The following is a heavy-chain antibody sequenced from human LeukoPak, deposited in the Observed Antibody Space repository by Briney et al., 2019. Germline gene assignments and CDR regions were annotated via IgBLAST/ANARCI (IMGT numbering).Heavy chain of an antibody. CDR1: GFTLDDFG. CDR2: INWNGGRT. D-gene: IGHD5-12*01. CDR3: ARKWLSNAFDI. J-gene: IGHJ3*02. V-gene: IGHV3-20*04. Sequence: PGGSLRLSCAASGFTLDDFGMSWVRQAPGKGLEWVSGINWNGGRTGYADSVKGRFTISRDNAKKSLYLQMNSLRAEDTALYYCARKWLSNAFDIWGQGTMVTVSS.